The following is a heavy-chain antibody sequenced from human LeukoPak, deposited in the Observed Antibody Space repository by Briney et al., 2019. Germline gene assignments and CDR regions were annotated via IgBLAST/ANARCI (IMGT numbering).Heavy chain of an antibody. V-gene: IGHV3-30*18. CDR2: ISYDGSNK. D-gene: IGHD2-2*01. CDR1: GFTFSSYG. CDR3: AKDAYCSSTSCYAYYYYYGMDV. J-gene: IGHJ6*02. Sequence: GGSLRLSCATSGFTFSSYGMHWVRQAPGKGLEWVGVISYDGSNKYYADSVKGRFTISRDNSKNTLYLQMNSLRAEDTAVYYCAKDAYCSSTSCYAYYYYYGMDVWGQGTTVTVSS.